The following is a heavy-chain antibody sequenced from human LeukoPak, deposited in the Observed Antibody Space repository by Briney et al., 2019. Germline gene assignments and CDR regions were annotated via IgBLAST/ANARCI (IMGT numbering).Heavy chain of an antibody. D-gene: IGHD3-10*01. Sequence: PSETLSLTCSVSGYSISSAYYWGWIRQPPGKGLEWIGNIFYSGSTYYSPSLKSRVTISLDTSRNQFSLKLNSVTAADTAVYYRAKSNGYGLVDIWGQGTMVTVSS. CDR3: AKSNGYGLVDI. V-gene: IGHV4-38-2*02. J-gene: IGHJ3*02. CDR2: IFYSGST. CDR1: GYSISSAYY.